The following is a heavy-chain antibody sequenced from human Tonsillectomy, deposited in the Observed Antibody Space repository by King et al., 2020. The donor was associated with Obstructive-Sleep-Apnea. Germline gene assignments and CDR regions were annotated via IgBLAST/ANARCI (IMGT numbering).Heavy chain of an antibody. CDR2: ISSSSSTI. Sequence: VQLVESGGGLVQPGGSLRLSCAASGFTFSSYSMNWVRQAPGKGLEWVSYISSSSSTIYYADSVKGRFTISRDNAKNSLYLQMNSLRAEDTAVYYCARVFRVLEGYFDLGGRGTLVTVSS. V-gene: IGHV3-48*04. D-gene: IGHD3-3*01. CDR1: GFTFSSYS. CDR3: ARVFRVLEGYFDL. J-gene: IGHJ2*01.